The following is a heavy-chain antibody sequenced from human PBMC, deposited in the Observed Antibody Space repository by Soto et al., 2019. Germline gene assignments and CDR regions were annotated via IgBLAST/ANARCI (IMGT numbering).Heavy chain of an antibody. V-gene: IGHV4-39*01. J-gene: IGHJ6*02. CDR1: GGSISSSSYY. Sequence: SETLSLTCTVSGGSISSSSYYWGWIRQPPGKGLEWIGSIYYSGSTYYNPSLKSRVTISVDTSKNQFSLKLSSVTAADTAVNYCARLNRGGDCYYASGVPRFYYYGMDVWGQGTTVTVSS. CDR3: ARLNRGGDCYYASGVPRFYYYGMDV. D-gene: IGHD2-21*02. CDR2: IYYSGST.